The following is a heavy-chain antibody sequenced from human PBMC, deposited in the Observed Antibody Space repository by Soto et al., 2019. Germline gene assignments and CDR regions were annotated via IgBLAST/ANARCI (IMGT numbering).Heavy chain of an antibody. CDR1: GFTFDDYA. Sequence: GGSLRLSCAASGFTFDDYAMHWVRQAPGKGLEWVSGISWNSGSIGYADSVKGRFTISRDNAKNSLYLQMNSLRAEDTALYYCAKAQLITRYCSGGSCYFDAFDIWGQGTMVTVSS. V-gene: IGHV3-9*01. CDR2: ISWNSGSI. CDR3: AKAQLITRYCSGGSCYFDAFDI. D-gene: IGHD2-15*01. J-gene: IGHJ3*02.